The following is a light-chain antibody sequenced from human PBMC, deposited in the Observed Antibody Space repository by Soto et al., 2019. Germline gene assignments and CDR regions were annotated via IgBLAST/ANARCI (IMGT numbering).Light chain of an antibody. V-gene: IGLV8-61*01. CDR2: NTN. CDR1: SGSVSTTYY. Sequence: QTVVTQEPSSSVSPGGTVTLTCGLSSGSVSTTYYPSWYQQTPGQAPRTLIYNTNTRSSGVPDRFSGSILGNTAALTISGAQAADESDYYCLLYMGTFFWVFGGGTNLTVL. J-gene: IGLJ3*02. CDR3: LLYMGTFFWV.